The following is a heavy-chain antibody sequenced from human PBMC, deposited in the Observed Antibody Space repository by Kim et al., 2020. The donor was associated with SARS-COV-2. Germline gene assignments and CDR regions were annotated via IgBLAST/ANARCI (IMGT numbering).Heavy chain of an antibody. CDR3: ARERAPLVPAASSYYYYGMDV. D-gene: IGHD2-2*01. Sequence: ASVKVSCKASGYTFTGYYIHWVRQAPGQGLEWMGRINPNSGGTNYAQKFQGRVTMTRDTSISTAYMELSRLRSDDTAVYYCARERAPLVPAASSYYYYGMDVWGQGTTVTVSS. CDR1: GYTFTGYY. J-gene: IGHJ6*02. CDR2: INPNSGGT. V-gene: IGHV1-2*06.